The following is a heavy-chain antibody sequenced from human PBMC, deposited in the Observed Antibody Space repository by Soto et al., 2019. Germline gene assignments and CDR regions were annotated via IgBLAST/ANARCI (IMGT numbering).Heavy chain of an antibody. V-gene: IGHV3-23*01. D-gene: IGHD3-10*01. CDR3: VKNSGWFNT. J-gene: IGHJ5*02. CDR2: IDGSGGIT. Sequence: QLLQSGGGLVQPGGSLTLSCAPFGFTLGTTDMSWVRQAPGEGLGWVSTIDGSGGITYYADSVKGRFTISRDNSRNTVYLQMNSLRGDDTALYYCVKNSGWFNTWGQGALVTVSS. CDR1: GFTLGTTD.